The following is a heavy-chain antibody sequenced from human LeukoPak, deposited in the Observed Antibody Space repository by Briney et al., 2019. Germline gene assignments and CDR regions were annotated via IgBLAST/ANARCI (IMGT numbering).Heavy chain of an antibody. Sequence: GGSLRLSCAASGFTFSSYAMSWVRQAPGKGLEWVSAISGSGGSTYYADSVKGRFTISRDNSKNTLYLQMNSLRAEDTAVYYCARVSSGSSGWTRPYYFDYWGQGTLVTVSS. CDR2: ISGSGGST. CDR3: ARVSSGSSGWTRPYYFDY. V-gene: IGHV3-23*01. CDR1: GFTFSSYA. J-gene: IGHJ4*02. D-gene: IGHD6-19*01.